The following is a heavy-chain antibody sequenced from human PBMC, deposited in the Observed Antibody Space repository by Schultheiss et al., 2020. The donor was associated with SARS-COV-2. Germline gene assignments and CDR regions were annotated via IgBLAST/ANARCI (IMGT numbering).Heavy chain of an antibody. CDR3: ARDRPLYSYGPNDAFDI. J-gene: IGHJ3*02. CDR1: GFTFSSYA. D-gene: IGHD5-18*01. Sequence: GGSLRLSFAASGFTFSSYAMSWVRQAPGKGLEWVSAISGSGGSTYYADSVKGRFTISRDNSKNTLYLQINSVRAEDTAVYYCARDRPLYSYGPNDAFDIWGQGTMVTVSS. V-gene: IGHV3-23*01. CDR2: ISGSGGST.